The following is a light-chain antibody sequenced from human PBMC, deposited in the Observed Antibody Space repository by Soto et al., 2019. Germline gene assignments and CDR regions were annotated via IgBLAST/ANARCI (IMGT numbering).Light chain of an antibody. Sequence: DIVMTQSPDSLAVSLGERATINCKSSQSVLYSSNNKNYLAWYQQEPGQPPKLLIYWASTRESGVPDRFSGSGSGTDFTLTISSLQAEEVAVYYCQQYYSTPGYTFGQGTKLEIK. CDR1: QSVLYSSNNKNY. CDR2: WAS. CDR3: QQYYSTPGYT. J-gene: IGKJ2*01. V-gene: IGKV4-1*01.